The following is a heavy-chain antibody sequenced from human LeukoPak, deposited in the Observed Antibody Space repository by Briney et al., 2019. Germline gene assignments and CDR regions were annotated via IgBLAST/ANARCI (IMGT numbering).Heavy chain of an antibody. V-gene: IGHV4-34*01. CDR2: INHSGST. CDR1: GGSFSGYY. D-gene: IGHD5-18*01. Sequence: SETLSLTCAVYGGSFSGYYWSWIRQPPGKGLEWIGEINHSGSTNYNPPLKSRVTISVDTSKNQFSLKLSSVTAADTAVYYCARVKLWAHFDYWGQGTLVTVSS. CDR3: ARVKLWAHFDY. J-gene: IGHJ4*02.